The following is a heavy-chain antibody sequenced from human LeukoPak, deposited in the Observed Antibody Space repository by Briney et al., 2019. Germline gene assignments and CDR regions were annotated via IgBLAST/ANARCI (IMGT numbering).Heavy chain of an antibody. CDR2: ISGSDPGT. Sequence: GGSLRLSCAASGFTFSTYAMSYVRQVPGKGLEWVSAISGSDPGTYYADSVKGRFTISRDNSRNTLHLQMNSLRVEDTAIYYCAKGNAGHCTGTTCYPFDYWGQGTLATVSS. D-gene: IGHD2-2*01. J-gene: IGHJ4*02. CDR3: AKGNAGHCTGTTCYPFDY. V-gene: IGHV3-23*01. CDR1: GFTFSTYA.